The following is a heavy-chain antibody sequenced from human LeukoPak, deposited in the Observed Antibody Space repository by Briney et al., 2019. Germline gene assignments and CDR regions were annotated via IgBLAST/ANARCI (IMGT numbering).Heavy chain of an antibody. J-gene: IGHJ4*02. D-gene: IGHD4-17*01. CDR2: IDWDDDK. Sequence: SGPALVKPTQTLTLTCTFSGFSLITSGMCVSWIRQPPGKALEWLALIDWDDDKYYSTSLKTRLTISKDTFKNQVVLTMTNMHPVDTATYYCARISAYGDYYFDYWGQGTLVTVSS. CDR1: GFSLITSGMC. CDR3: ARISAYGDYYFDY. V-gene: IGHV2-70*01.